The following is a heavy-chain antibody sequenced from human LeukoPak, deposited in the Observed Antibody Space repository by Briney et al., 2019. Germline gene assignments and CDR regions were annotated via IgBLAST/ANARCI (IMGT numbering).Heavy chain of an antibody. CDR3: AKQSAGSSAWNSLHFDY. D-gene: IGHD6-19*01. CDR2: ISDSGGST. V-gene: IGHV3-23*01. CDR1: GFTLGSYA. Sequence: GGSLRLSCAASGFTLGSYAMSWVRQAPGKGLEWISVISDSGGSTYYADSVKGRFTFSRDNSKNTLYLQMNSLRGEDTAVYFCAKQSAGSSAWNSLHFDYWGQGTLVTVSS. J-gene: IGHJ4*02.